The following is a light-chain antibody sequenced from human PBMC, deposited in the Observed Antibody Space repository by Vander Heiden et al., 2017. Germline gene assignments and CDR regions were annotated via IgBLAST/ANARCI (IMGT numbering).Light chain of an antibody. J-gene: IGLJ3*02. CDR1: SSDIGGYQY. Sequence: QSALTQPASVSGSPGQSIPISCTGTSSDIGGYQYVSWYQQHPGKAPKFMIYDVTNRPSGVSNRFSGSKSGNTASLTISGLQAEDEADYYCNSYTSSSTWVFGGGTKLTVL. V-gene: IGLV2-14*03. CDR2: DVT. CDR3: NSYTSSSTWV.